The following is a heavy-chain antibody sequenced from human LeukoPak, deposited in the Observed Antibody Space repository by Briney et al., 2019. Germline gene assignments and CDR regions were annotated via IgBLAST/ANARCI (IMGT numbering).Heavy chain of an antibody. J-gene: IGHJ3*02. CDR1: GFIFSNFG. D-gene: IGHD5-18*01. V-gene: IGHV3-33*01. CDR2: IWYDGSNK. Sequence: PGGSLRLSCAASGFIFSNFGMHWVRQAPGKGLEWVAVIWYDGSNKYYADSVKGRFTISRDNSKNTLYLQMNSLRAEDTAVYYCARARTALDAFDIWGQGTMVTVSS. CDR3: ARARTALDAFDI.